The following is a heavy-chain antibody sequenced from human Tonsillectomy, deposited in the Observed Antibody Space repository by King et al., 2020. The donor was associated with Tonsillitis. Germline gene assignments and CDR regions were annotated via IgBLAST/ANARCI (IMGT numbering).Heavy chain of an antibody. D-gene: IGHD3/OR15-3a*01. CDR1: GFTFTNAW. V-gene: IGHV3-15*01. CDR2: IKSKTDGGTT. Sequence: QLVQSGGGLVKPGGSLRLSCAASGFTFTNAWMSWVRQAPGKGLEWVGRIKSKTDGGTTDYAAPVKGRFTISRDDSKDMLYLQMNSLKTEDTAGDYCTTVGLGAGDYSATDVWGQGTTVTVAS. J-gene: IGHJ6*02. CDR3: TTVGLGAGDYSATDV.